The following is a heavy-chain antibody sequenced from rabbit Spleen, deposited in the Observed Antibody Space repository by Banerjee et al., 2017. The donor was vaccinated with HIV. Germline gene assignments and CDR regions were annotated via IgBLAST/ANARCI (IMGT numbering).Heavy chain of an antibody. CDR3: GRGLDL. Sequence: QQQLEESGGDLVKPEGSLTLTCTASGLDFSSGYWIYWVRQAPGKGLEWIARIYGDSSGTTYYASWAKGRFTISKTSSTTVTLQMTSLTAADTATYFCGRGLDLWGPGTLVTVS. CDR1: GLDFSSGYW. V-gene: IGHV1S45*01. J-gene: IGHJ3*01. CDR2: IYGDSSGTT.